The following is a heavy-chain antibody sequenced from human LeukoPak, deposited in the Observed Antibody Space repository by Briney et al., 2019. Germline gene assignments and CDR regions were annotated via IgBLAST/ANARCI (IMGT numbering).Heavy chain of an antibody. CDR3: TTGDSGSYFFDY. V-gene: IGHV3-15*01. CDR2: IKSKTDGGTT. CDR1: GFTFSNAW. J-gene: IGHJ4*02. Sequence: PGESLRLSCAASGFTFSNAWMSWVRQAPGKGLEWVGRIKSKTDGGTTDYAALVKSRFTISRDDSKNTLYLQMNSLKTEDTAVYYCTTGDSGSYFFDYWGQGTLVTVSS. D-gene: IGHD1-26*01.